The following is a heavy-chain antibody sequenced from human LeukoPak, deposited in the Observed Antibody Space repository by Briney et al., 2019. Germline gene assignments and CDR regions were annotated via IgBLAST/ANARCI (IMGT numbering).Heavy chain of an antibody. CDR3: ARDTLTVNDY. D-gene: IGHD1-14*01. CDR1: GFTFSRFY. CDR2: IKQDGNKK. J-gene: IGHJ4*02. V-gene: IGHV3-7*01. Sequence: PGGSLRLSCVASGFTFSRFYMTWVRQGPGKGLEWVANIKQDGNKKHYVDSVKGRFTISRDNAKNLLFLQMNSLRVEDTGYYFCARDTLTVNDYWGQGALVIVSS.